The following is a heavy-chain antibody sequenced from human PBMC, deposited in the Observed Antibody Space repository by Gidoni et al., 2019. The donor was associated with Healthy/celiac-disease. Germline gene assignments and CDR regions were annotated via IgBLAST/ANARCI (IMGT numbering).Heavy chain of an antibody. J-gene: IGHJ6*02. CDR1: GYSFTSYW. D-gene: IGHD2-2*01. Sequence: EVQLVQSGAEVKKPGESLRISCKGSGYSFTSYWISWVRQMPGKGLEWMWRIDPSDSYTNYSPSFQGHVTISADKSISTAYLQWSSLKASDTAMYYCARLRSKYQLLLGWYYYGMDVWGQGTTVTVSS. CDR3: ARLRSKYQLLLGWYYYGMDV. V-gene: IGHV5-10-1*01. CDR2: IDPSDSYT.